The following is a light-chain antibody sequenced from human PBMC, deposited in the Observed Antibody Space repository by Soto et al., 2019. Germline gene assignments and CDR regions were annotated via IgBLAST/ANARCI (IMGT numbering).Light chain of an antibody. V-gene: IGKV1-39*01. CDR1: QSISRY. CDR3: QQTYTTPYT. J-gene: IGKJ2*01. Sequence: DIQMTQSPSSLSASVGDSVTIICRASQSISRYLNWYQQRPGKGPKVLIYAAASVQSGVPPRFTGSRSGTESTYTSSGLQPEDAATDHCQQTYTTPYTFGQGTKLYIK. CDR2: AAA.